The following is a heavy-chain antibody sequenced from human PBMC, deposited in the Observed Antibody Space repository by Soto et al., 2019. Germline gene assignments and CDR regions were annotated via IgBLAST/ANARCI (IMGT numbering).Heavy chain of an antibody. J-gene: IGHJ4*02. CDR2: ISGYNGNT. D-gene: IGHD5-12*01. CDR1: GYTFVSYG. V-gene: IGHV1-18*04. Sequence: QVQLVQSGAEMKNPGASVKVSCKTSGYTFVSYGVSWVRQAPGQGPEWLGWISGYNGNTKYAQGFQARVTMTTDTSTRTAYMELRSLRSDDTAVYYCARSHLGYAGYYFDYWGQGALVTVSS. CDR3: ARSHLGYAGYYFDY.